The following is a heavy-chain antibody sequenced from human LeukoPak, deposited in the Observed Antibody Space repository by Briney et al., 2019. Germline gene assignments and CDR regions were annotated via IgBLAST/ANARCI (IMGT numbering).Heavy chain of an antibody. CDR3: AREPFYGSGSYYPNNWFDP. V-gene: IGHV1-2*02. Sequence: GASVKVSCKASGYTFTGYYMHWVRQAPGQGLEWMGWINPNSGGTNYAQKFQGRVTMTRDTSISTAYMELSRLRSDDTAVYYCAREPFYGSGSYYPNNWFDPWGQGTLVTVSS. CDR2: INPNSGGT. D-gene: IGHD3-10*01. J-gene: IGHJ5*02. CDR1: GYTFTGYY.